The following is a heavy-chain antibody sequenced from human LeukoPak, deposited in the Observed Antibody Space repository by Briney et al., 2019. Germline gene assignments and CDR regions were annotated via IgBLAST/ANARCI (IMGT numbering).Heavy chain of an antibody. CDR2: ISSSGSTI. V-gene: IGHV3-48*03. Sequence: QPGGSLRLSCAASGFTFSSYEMNWVRQAPGKGLEWVSYISSSGSTIYYADSVKGRFTISRDNAKNSLYLQMNSLRAEDTAVYYCARDPAVGDSTRSDWYFDLWGRGTLVTVSS. CDR1: GFTFSSYE. J-gene: IGHJ2*01. CDR3: ARDPAVGDSTRSDWYFDL. D-gene: IGHD3-22*01.